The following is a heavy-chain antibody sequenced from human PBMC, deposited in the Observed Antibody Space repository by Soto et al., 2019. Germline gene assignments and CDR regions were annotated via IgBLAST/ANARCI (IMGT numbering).Heavy chain of an antibody. CDR2: INPSGGST. CDR3: ARGPSEWELMTANFDY. Sequence: GASVKVSCKASGYTFTSYYMHWVRQAPGQGLEWMGIINPSGGSTSYAQKFQGRVTMTRDTSTSTVYMELSSLRSEDTAVYYCARGPSEWELMTANFDYWGQGTLVTVSS. J-gene: IGHJ4*02. CDR1: GYTFTSYY. V-gene: IGHV1-46*01. D-gene: IGHD1-26*01.